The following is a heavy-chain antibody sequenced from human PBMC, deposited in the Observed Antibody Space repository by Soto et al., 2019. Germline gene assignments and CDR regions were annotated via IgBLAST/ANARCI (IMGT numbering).Heavy chain of an antibody. D-gene: IGHD2-2*01. CDR2: IYYSGST. J-gene: IGHJ4*02. CDR3: ARAFGSTMPSLF. CDR1: GGYISSYY. V-gene: IGHV4-59*01. Sequence: SETLSLTCTVSGGYISSYYWTWIRQPPGKGLEWIGYIYYSGSTNYNPSLKSRVTMSIDTSKNQFSLKLSSVTAADTAGYDCARAFGSTMPSLFWGQGTLVTVSS.